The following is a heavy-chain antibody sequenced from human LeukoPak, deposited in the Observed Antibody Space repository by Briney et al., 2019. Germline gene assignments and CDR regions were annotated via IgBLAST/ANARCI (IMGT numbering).Heavy chain of an antibody. J-gene: IGHJ4*02. Sequence: ASVKVSCKASGYTFINYDINWVRQATGQGLEWMGWLNPNSGNTGFAQNFQGRVTLTRDTSISTAYMELSSLRSEDTAVYYCARGLSDVAVAGHWGQGTLVTVSS. CDR3: ARGLSDVAVAGH. CDR2: LNPNSGNT. D-gene: IGHD6-19*01. V-gene: IGHV1-8*01. CDR1: GYTFINYD.